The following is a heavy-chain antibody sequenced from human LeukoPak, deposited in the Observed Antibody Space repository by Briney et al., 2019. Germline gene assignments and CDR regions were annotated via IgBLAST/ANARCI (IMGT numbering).Heavy chain of an antibody. V-gene: IGHV6-1*01. J-gene: IGHJ4*02. Sequence: SQTLSLTCAISGDSFSSNRAAWTWLRQSPSRGLEWLGRTYYRSKWYNDYAPSVKSRVTINPDTSKNQFSLQLSSVTPEDTAVYYCARDPITGDRFDYWGQGTLVTVSS. D-gene: IGHD7-27*01. CDR3: ARDPITGDRFDY. CDR1: GDSFSSNRAA. CDR2: TYYRSKWYN.